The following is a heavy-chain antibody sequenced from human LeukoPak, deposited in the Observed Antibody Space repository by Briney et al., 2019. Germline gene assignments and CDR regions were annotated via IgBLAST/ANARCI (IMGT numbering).Heavy chain of an antibody. J-gene: IGHJ4*02. CDR3: ARDPARGYSYGALY. CDR1: GFTFSSYW. V-gene: IGHV3-7*01. D-gene: IGHD5-18*01. CDR2: IKQDGSEK. Sequence: PGGSLRLSCAASGFTFSSYWMSWVRQAPGKGLEWVANIKQDGSEKYYVDSVKGRFTISRDNAKSSLYLQMNSLRAEDTAVYYCARDPARGYSYGALYWGQGTLVTVSS.